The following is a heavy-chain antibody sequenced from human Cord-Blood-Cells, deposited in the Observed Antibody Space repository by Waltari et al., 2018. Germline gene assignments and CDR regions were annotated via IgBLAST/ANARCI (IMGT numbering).Heavy chain of an antibody. Sequence: QVQLQESGPGLVKPSETLSLTCTVSGGSISSYYWSWIRQPPGKGLEWIGYIYYSGSTHSNPSLKSRVTISVDTSKNQFSLKLSSVTAADTAVYYCARFLGDYDAFDIWGQGTMVTVSS. CDR2: IYYSGST. J-gene: IGHJ3*02. CDR1: GGSISSYY. CDR3: ARFLGDYDAFDI. D-gene: IGHD2-21*02. V-gene: IGHV4-59*01.